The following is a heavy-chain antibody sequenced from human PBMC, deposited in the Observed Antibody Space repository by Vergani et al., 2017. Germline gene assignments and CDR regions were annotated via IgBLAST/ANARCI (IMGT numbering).Heavy chain of an antibody. Sequence: EVQLLESGGGLVVPGGSLRLSCAASGFTFSNYAMSWVRQAPGKGLEWVSEISYTGGSTYSADSVKGRFTISRDNSKNTLYLQMNNLRAADTAVYYCARSGYCAHCVCYMTYYYYMDVWGKGTAVTVSS. CDR1: GFTFSNYA. J-gene: IGHJ6*03. D-gene: IGHD2-8*01. V-gene: IGHV3-23*01. CDR2: ISYTGGST. CDR3: ARSGYCAHCVCYMTYYYYMDV.